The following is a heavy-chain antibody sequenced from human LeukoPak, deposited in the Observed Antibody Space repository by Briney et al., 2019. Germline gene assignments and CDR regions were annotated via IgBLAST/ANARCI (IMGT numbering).Heavy chain of an antibody. J-gene: IGHJ6*02. Sequence: GGSLRLSCAASRFTFNSYAMSWVRQAPGKGLEWVSVIHSSGSTYYADPVKGRFTISRDNSKNTLYLQMNSLRAEDTAVYYCWLHYGMDVWGQGTTVTVYS. CDR3: WLHYGMDV. CDR1: RFTFNSYA. D-gene: IGHD5-12*01. V-gene: IGHV3-23*05. CDR2: IHSSGST.